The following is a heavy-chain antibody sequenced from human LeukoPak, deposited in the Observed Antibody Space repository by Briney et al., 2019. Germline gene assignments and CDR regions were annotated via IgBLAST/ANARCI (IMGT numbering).Heavy chain of an antibody. CDR3: ARDGSYDYVWGSYPFDY. J-gene: IGHJ4*02. CDR1: GGTFSSYA. V-gene: IGHV1-69*06. CDR2: IIPIFGTA. D-gene: IGHD3-16*02. Sequence: PRASVKVSCKASGGTFSSYAISWVRQAPGQGLEWMGGIIPIFGTANYAQKFQGRVTITADKSTSTAYMELSSLRPEDTAVYYCARDGSYDYVWGSYPFDYWGQGTLVTASS.